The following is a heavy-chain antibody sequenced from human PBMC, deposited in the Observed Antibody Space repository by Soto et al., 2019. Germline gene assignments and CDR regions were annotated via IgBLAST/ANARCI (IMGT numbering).Heavy chain of an antibody. CDR2: IHRGGST. CDR1: GFTVGNNY. CDR3: GRSANTYGSPFDY. J-gene: IGHJ4*01. V-gene: IGHV3-66*01. D-gene: IGHD3-10*01. Sequence: EVHLLESGGGLVQPGGSLRLSCAASGFTVGNNYMSWVRQAPGKGLEWVSIIHRGGSTSYADSVKGRFTISRDSSKNILYLQLNGLTADDTAVYYCGRSANTYGSPFDYWGHVALVTVSS.